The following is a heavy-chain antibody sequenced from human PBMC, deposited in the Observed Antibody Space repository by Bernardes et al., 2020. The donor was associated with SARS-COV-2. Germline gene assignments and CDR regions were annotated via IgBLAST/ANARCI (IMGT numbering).Heavy chain of an antibody. CDR3: ARVLITATGTPYYYYGMDV. CDR1: GYPFSSYT. J-gene: IGHJ6*04. Sequence: ASLKGYCKASGYPFSSYTISWVRQAPGQGLEWLGWISAHTGNTKYAQKFQGRVTMTTDTPTSTAYMELRSLRSDDTAVYYCARVLITATGTPYYYYGMDVWGKGTTVSVSS. V-gene: IGHV1-18*04. D-gene: IGHD6-13*01. CDR2: ISAHTGNT.